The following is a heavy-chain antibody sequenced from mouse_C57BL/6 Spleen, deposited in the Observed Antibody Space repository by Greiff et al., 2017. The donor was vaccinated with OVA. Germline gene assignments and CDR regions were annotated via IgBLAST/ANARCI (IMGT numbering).Heavy chain of an antibody. Sequence: VQLQQSGPELVKPGASVKISCKASGYAFSSSWMNWVKQRPGKGLEWIGRIYPGDGDTNYNGKFKGKATLTADKSSSTAYMQLSSLTSEDSAVYFCAFDGYYRAMDYWGQGTSVTVSS. J-gene: IGHJ4*01. CDR1: GYAFSSSW. V-gene: IGHV1-82*01. D-gene: IGHD2-3*01. CDR3: AFDGYYRAMDY. CDR2: IYPGDGDT.